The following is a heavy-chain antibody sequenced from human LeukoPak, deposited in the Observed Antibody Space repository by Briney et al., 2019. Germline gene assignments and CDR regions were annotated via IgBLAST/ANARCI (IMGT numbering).Heavy chain of an antibody. CDR3: ARARVEWELLLDY. D-gene: IGHD1-26*01. J-gene: IGHJ4*02. CDR1: GYPFTGYY. CDR2: FNPNSGGT. V-gene: IGHV1-2*02. Sequence: ASVSDSCETYGYPFTGYYMLWVRQAPGQGVEGLGWFNPNSGGTNYGQKFQGRVNMTRDTYISTAYMELSRVRSDDTAVYYCARARVEWELLLDYWGQGTLVTVSS.